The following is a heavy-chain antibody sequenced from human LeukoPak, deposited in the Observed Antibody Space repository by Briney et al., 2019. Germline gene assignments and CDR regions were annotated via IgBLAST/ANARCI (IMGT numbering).Heavy chain of an antibody. J-gene: IGHJ3*02. CDR3: ARTSLSSGWLYAFDI. D-gene: IGHD6-19*01. CDR2: IYYSGST. V-gene: IGHV4-39*07. CDR1: GGSISSSSYY. Sequence: SETLSLTCTVSGGSISSSSYYWGWIRQPPGKGLEWIGSIYYSGSTYYNPSLKSRVTISVDTSKNQFSLKLSSVTAADTAVYYCARTSLSSGWLYAFDIWGQGTMVTVSS.